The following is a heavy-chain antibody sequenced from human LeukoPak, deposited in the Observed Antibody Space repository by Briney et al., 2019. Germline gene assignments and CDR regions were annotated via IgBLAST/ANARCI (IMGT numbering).Heavy chain of an antibody. CDR1: GGSIKNSY. D-gene: IGHD2/OR15-2a*01. Sequence: PSETLSLTCTVSGGSIKNSYWSWLRQSPGKGLKWIGYIYDTGTTNYNPSFKSRATISVDTSKNQVSLRVNPVTAADTAVYYCARWDSSTWAFYYWGQGALVTVSS. J-gene: IGHJ4*02. CDR3: ARWDSSTWAFYY. V-gene: IGHV4-59*01. CDR2: IYDTGTT.